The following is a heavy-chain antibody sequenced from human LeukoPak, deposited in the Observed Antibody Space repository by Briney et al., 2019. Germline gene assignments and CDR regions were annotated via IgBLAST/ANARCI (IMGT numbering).Heavy chain of an antibody. CDR2: NNPNNGGR. V-gene: IGHV1-2*02. CDR1: GYTFTGFY. D-gene: IGHD3-22*01. J-gene: IGHJ4*02. Sequence: ASVKVSCKASGYTFTGFYIHWVRQAPGQGLEWMGWNNPNNGGRIYAQKFQGRVTMTRDTSISTAYMELSSLRSDDTAVYFCARGGYDSAGYFYEGGADYWGQGTLVTVSS. CDR3: ARGGYDSAGYFYEGGADY.